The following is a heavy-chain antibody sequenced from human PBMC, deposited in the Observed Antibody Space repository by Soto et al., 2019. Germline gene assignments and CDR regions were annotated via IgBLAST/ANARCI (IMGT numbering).Heavy chain of an antibody. V-gene: IGHV3-21*01. CDR1: GFTFSSYS. D-gene: IGHD3-22*01. Sequence: EVQLVESGGGLVKPGGSLRLSCAASGFTFSSYSMSWVRQAPGKGLEWVSSISSSSSYIYYADSVKGRFTISRDNARNSLYLQMNSLRAEDTAVYYCARDGSSGYYFSAFDIWGQGTMVTVSS. J-gene: IGHJ3*02. CDR2: ISSSSSYI. CDR3: ARDGSSGYYFSAFDI.